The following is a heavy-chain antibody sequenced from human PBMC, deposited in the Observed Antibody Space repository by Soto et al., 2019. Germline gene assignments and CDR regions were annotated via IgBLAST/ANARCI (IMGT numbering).Heavy chain of an antibody. CDR3: ARERHLNSPSDAFDL. Sequence: QVHLVQSGAEVKKPGASVKVSCMASGYNFIAQNIHWVRQAPGLGLEWMGKMNPNSGGSYYAQEFQGSVTLTRDTSISPVYMELTSLKSDDTAVYYCARERHLNSPSDAFDLWGQGTMVIVSS. D-gene: IGHD1-7*01. J-gene: IGHJ3*01. CDR1: GYNFIAQN. CDR2: MNPNSGGS. V-gene: IGHV1-2*02.